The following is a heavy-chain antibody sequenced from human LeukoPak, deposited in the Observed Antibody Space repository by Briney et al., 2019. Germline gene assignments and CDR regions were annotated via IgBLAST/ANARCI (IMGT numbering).Heavy chain of an antibody. D-gene: IGHD2-21*02. V-gene: IGHV3-53*01. J-gene: IGHJ6*04. Sequence: GGSLRLSCEVSGFTVSTNHMSWVRQAPGKGLERVSVIYSDTNTYYADSVKGRFTISRDNSKNTVFLQMNSLRAEYTAVYYCARDREVVTARAQMDVWGKGTTVTVSS. CDR3: ARDREVVTARAQMDV. CDR1: GFTVSTNH. CDR2: IYSDTNT.